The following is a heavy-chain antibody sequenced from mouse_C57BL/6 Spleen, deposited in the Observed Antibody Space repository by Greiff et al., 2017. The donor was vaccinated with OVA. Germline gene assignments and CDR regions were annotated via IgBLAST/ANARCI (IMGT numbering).Heavy chain of an antibody. J-gene: IGHJ2*01. CDR1: GYAFSSSW. V-gene: IGHV1-82*01. CDR3: AREPPFDY. CDR2: IYPGDGDT. Sequence: LQESGPELVKPGASVKISCKASGYAFSSSWMNWVKQRPGKGLEWIGRIYPGDGDTNYNGKFKGKATLTADTSSSTAYMQLSSLTSEDSAVYYCAREPPFDYWGQGTTLTVSS.